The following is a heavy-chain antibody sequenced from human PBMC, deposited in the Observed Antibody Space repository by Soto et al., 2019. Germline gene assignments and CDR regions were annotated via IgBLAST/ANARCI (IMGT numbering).Heavy chain of an antibody. Sequence: QGQLVQSGAEVKKPGASVKVSCKASGYTFNRYGISWVRQAPGQGLEWMGWISGYNGDTNYAQKFQGRVTMTIDTFTSTVYMEMRSLTSDDPAVYYCAKNGQPPYYYYGMDVWGQGTTVTVSS. J-gene: IGHJ6*02. CDR1: GYTFNRYG. V-gene: IGHV1-18*01. D-gene: IGHD2-8*01. CDR2: ISGYNGDT. CDR3: AKNGQPPYYYYGMDV.